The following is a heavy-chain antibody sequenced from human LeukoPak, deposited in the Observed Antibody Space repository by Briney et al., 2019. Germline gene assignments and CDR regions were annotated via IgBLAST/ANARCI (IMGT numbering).Heavy chain of an antibody. CDR3: ARKNGLDY. V-gene: IGHV3-7*01. Sequence: GGSLRLSCAASGFTFSDYYMGWIRQAPGKGLEWVANIKQDGSEKYYVDSVKGRFTISRDNAKNSLYLQMNSLRAEDTAVYYCARKNGLDYWGQGTLVTVSS. CDR1: GFTFSDYY. J-gene: IGHJ4*02. CDR2: IKQDGSEK.